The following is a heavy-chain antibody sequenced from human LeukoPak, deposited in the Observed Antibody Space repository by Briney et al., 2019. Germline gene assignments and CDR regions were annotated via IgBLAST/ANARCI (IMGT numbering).Heavy chain of an antibody. Sequence: GSLRLSCAASGFTFSSYAMHWVRQAPGKGLEWVAVISYDGSNKYYADSVKGRFTISRDNSKNTLYLQMNSLRAEDTAVYYCARGPGQFVRTPPRGWFDPWGQGTLVTVSS. CDR3: ARGPGQFVRTPPRGWFDP. D-gene: IGHD6-6*01. CDR1: GFTFSSYA. J-gene: IGHJ5*02. V-gene: IGHV3-30*04. CDR2: ISYDGSNK.